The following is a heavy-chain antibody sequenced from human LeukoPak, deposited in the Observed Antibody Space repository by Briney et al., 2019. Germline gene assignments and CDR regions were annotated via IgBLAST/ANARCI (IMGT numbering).Heavy chain of an antibody. J-gene: IGHJ6*03. D-gene: IGHD2-2*01. CDR1: GGSFSGYY. CDR2: INHSGST. V-gene: IGHV4-34*01. Sequence: SETLSLTCAVYGGSFSGYYWSWIRQPPGKGLEWIGEINHSGSTSYNPSLKSRVTISVDTSKNQFSLKLSSVTAADTAVYYCARGNPADYYYYMDVWGKGTTVTVSS. CDR3: ARGNPADYYYYMDV.